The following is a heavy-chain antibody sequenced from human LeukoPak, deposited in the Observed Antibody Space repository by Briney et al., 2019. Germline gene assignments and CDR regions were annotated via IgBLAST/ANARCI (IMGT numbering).Heavy chain of an antibody. CDR2: IWYDGSDK. V-gene: IGHV3-33*06. CDR3: AKDLIAVGEGYYFDY. J-gene: IGHJ4*02. Sequence: GGSLRLSCAASGLTFSSYGMHWVRQAPGKGLEWVAVIWYDGSDKNYVDSVKGRFTISRDNSKNTLYLQMNSLRAEDTAVYYCAKDLIAVGEGYYFDYWGQGTLVTVSS. CDR1: GLTFSSYG. D-gene: IGHD6-19*01.